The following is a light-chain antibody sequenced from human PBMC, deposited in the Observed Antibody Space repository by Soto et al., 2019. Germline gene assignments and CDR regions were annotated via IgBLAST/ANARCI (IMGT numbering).Light chain of an antibody. CDR1: SSDVGGYNY. CDR3: SSYTSSSTLDV. J-gene: IGLJ2*01. V-gene: IGLV2-14*01. CDR2: DVS. Sequence: QSALTQPASVSGSPGQTITISCTGTSSDVGGYNYVSWYQQHPGKAPKLMIYDVSNRPSGVSNRFSGSKSGNTAPLTISGLQAEDEADYYCSSYTSSSTLDVFGGGTKVTVL.